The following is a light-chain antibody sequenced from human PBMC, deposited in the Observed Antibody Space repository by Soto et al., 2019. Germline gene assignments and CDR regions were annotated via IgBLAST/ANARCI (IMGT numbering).Light chain of an antibody. CDR3: SSYAGSNTLL. CDR2: AND. V-gene: IGLV1-40*01. CDR1: SSNIGAGFD. J-gene: IGLJ2*01. Sequence: QSVLTQPPSVSGAPGQRLTISCAGTSSNIGAGFDVHWYQQLPGTAPKLLIYANDDRPSGVPDRFSGSTSGTSASLAITGLQAEDAADYFCSSYAGSNTLLFGGGTQLTVL.